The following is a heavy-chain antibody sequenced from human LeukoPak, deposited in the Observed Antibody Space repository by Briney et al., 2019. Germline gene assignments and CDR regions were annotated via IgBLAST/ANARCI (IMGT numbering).Heavy chain of an antibody. CDR3: AKGAAADFYYYYYGMDV. CDR2: ISYDGSNK. J-gene: IGHJ6*04. D-gene: IGHD6-13*01. Sequence: PGRSLRLSCAASGFTFSSYGMHWVRQAPGKGLEWVAVISYDGSNKYYADSVKGRFTISRDNSKNTLYLQMNSLRAGDTAVYYCAKGAAADFYYYYYGMDVWGKGTTVTVSS. CDR1: GFTFSSYG. V-gene: IGHV3-30*18.